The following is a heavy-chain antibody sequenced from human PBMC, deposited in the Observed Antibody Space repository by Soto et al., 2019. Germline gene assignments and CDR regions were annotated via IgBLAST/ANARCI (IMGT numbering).Heavy chain of an antibody. D-gene: IGHD4-17*01. V-gene: IGHV3-30-3*01. Sequence: QVQLVESGGGVVQPGRSLRLSCAASGFTFSSYAMHWVRQAPGKGLEWVAVISYDGSNKYYADSVKGRFTISRDSSKNTLYVQMNSLRAEDTAVYYCARADYGGDYVDYWCQGTLVTVSS. CDR1: GFTFSSYA. J-gene: IGHJ4*02. CDR2: ISYDGSNK. CDR3: ARADYGGDYVDY.